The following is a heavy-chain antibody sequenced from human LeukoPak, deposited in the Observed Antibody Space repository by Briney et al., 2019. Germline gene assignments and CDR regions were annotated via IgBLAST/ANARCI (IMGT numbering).Heavy chain of an antibody. J-gene: IGHJ2*01. CDR3: AKTYYYDSSGYYYWYFDL. V-gene: IGHV3-23*01. CDR2: ISGSGGST. Sequence: SGGSLRLSCAASGFTFSSYAMSWVRQAPGKGLKWVSGISGSGGSTYYADSVKGRFTISRDNSKNTLYLQMNSLRAEDTAVYYCAKTYYYDSSGYYYWYFDLWGHGTLVTVAS. D-gene: IGHD3-22*01. CDR1: GFTFSSYA.